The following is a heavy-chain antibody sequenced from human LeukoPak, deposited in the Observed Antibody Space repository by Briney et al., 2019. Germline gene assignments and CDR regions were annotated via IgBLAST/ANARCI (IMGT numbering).Heavy chain of an antibody. V-gene: IGHV3-43*02. CDR2: ISGDGGST. CDR3: AKDIGGLVGLAAAGFDY. J-gene: IGHJ4*02. D-gene: IGHD6-13*01. CDR1: GFTFDDYG. Sequence: AGGSLRLSCAASGFTFDDYGMHWVRRAPGKGLEWVSFISGDGGSTYYADSGKGRFTISRHNRKHTLYLQMNSLRTEDAGLYYCAKDIGGLVGLAAAGFDYWGERTLVTLSS.